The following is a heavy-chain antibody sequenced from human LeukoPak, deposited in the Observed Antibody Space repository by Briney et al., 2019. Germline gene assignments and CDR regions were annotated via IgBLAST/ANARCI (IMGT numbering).Heavy chain of an antibody. J-gene: IGHJ4*02. CDR3: ARGPRGELSAYFDY. Sequence: PGGSLRLSCAASGFTFSSYAMHWVRQAPGKGVEWVAVISYDGSNKYYADSVKGRFTISRDNSKNTLYLQMNSLRAEDTAVYYCARGPRGELSAYFDYWGQGTLVTVSS. V-gene: IGHV3-30-3*01. CDR2: ISYDGSNK. CDR1: GFTFSSYA. D-gene: IGHD3-16*02.